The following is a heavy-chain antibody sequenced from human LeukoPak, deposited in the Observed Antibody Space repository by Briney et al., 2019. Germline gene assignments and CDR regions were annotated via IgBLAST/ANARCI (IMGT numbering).Heavy chain of an antibody. Sequence: GGSLRLSCAASGFSFSNYAMTWVRQAPGKGLEWVSVIGSDGGGIQYADSVKGRFSISRDNSKNTLYLQMNSLRVEDTAEYYCAKYAPPTTVVTRFFDYWGQGTLVTVSS. CDR1: GFSFSNYA. D-gene: IGHD4-23*01. V-gene: IGHV3-23*01. J-gene: IGHJ4*02. CDR3: AKYAPPTTVVTRFFDY. CDR2: IGSDGGGI.